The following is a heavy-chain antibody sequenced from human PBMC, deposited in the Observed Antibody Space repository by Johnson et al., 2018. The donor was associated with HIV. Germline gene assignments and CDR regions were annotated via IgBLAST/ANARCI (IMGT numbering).Heavy chain of an antibody. CDR3: ARDGRDLVTRGSLDV. J-gene: IGHJ3*01. CDR2: ISYDGSNK. V-gene: IGHV3-30*14. CDR1: GFTFSSYA. D-gene: IGHD3-9*01. Sequence: QVQLVESGGGVVQPGGSLRLSCVASGFTFSSYAMHWVRQAPGKGLEWVAVISYDGSNKYYADSVKGRFTISRDNSQNTLYLQMNSLRPEDTAVYYCARDGRDLVTRGSLDV.